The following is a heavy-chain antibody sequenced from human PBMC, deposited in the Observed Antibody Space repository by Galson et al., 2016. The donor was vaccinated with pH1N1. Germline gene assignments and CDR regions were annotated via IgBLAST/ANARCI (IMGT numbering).Heavy chain of an antibody. CDR2: ILYDGNNE. Sequence: SLRLSCAASGFTFTSYAMHWVRQAPGKGLEWVAVILYDGNNEYYADSVKGRFTISRDKTQSTVYLQMNSLRTEDTAVYYCARDSEYSGHEGFHWAQGTLVIVSS. CDR3: ARDSEYSGHEGFH. CDR1: GFTFTSYA. J-gene: IGHJ4*02. V-gene: IGHV3-30*04. D-gene: IGHD5-12*01.